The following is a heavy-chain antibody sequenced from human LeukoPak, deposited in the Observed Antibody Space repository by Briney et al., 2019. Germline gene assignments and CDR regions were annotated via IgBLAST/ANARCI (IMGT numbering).Heavy chain of an antibody. D-gene: IGHD1-1*01. CDR1: GYSFTYYW. CDR3: ARQDGNSKYYFDY. V-gene: IGHV5-51*01. CDR2: IYPGDSDT. J-gene: IGHJ4*02. Sequence: GESLQSSFKGSGYSFTYYWIGWVRQMPGKGREWMGIIYPGDSDTRYRPSFQGQVTISVDKSISTAYLQWSSLKASDTAMYYCARQDGNSKYYFDYWGQGTLVTVPS.